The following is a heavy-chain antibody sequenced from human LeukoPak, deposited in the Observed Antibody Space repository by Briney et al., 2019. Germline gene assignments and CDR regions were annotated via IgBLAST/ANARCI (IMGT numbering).Heavy chain of an antibody. Sequence: SETLSLTCTVSGGSTSSYYWSWIRQPAGKGLEWIGRIYTSGTINYNPSLKSRVTMSVDTSKNQFFLKLNSVTAADTAVYYCARDYGGQGHDYYGMDVWGQGTTVTVSS. J-gene: IGHJ6*02. CDR2: IYTSGTI. CDR3: ARDYGGQGHDYYGMDV. V-gene: IGHV4-4*07. D-gene: IGHD4-23*01. CDR1: GGSTSSYY.